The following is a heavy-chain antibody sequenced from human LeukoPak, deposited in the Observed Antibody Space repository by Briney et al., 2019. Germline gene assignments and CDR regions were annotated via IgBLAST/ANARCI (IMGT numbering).Heavy chain of an antibody. V-gene: IGHV3-21*01. D-gene: IGHD2-21*01. CDR1: GFTFSSYS. CDR3: ARDPIAGAFDI. CDR2: NSSSSSYI. Sequence: GGSLRLSCAASGFTFSSYSMNWVRQAPGKGLEWVSSNSSSSSYIYYADSVKGRFTISRDNAKNSLYLQMNSLRAEDTAVYYCARDPIAGAFDIWGQGTMVTVSS. J-gene: IGHJ3*02.